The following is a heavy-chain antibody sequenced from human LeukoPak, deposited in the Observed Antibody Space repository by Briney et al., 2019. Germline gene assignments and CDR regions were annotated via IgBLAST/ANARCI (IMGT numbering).Heavy chain of an antibody. CDR2: IYYSGST. D-gene: IGHD6-13*01. CDR1: GGSISSHY. J-gene: IGHJ6*02. V-gene: IGHV4-59*11. CDR3: ARSLSTGPSAAGDAYYFYYGMDV. Sequence: SETLSLTCNVSGGSISSHYWSWIRQPPGKGLEWIAYIYYSGSTNYNPSLTSRVTMSVDTSKNQFSLKLTSVTAADTAVYYCARSLSTGPSAAGDAYYFYYGMDVWGQGTTVTVSS.